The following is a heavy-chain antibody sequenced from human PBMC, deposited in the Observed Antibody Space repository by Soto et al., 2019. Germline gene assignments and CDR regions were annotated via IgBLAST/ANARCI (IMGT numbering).Heavy chain of an antibody. V-gene: IGHV3-30*18. CDR2: ISHDGSNK. J-gene: IGHJ4*02. CDR3: AKNTGYSYGFPFDY. CDR1: GFTFSSYA. D-gene: IGHD5-18*01. Sequence: QVQLVESGGGVVQPGRSLRLSCAASGFTFSSYAMHWVRQAPGKGLAWVAIISHDGSNKYYADSVEGRFTTSRDNSKNTLYLQMNSLRPEDTAVYYCAKNTGYSYGFPFDYGGQGTLVTVSS.